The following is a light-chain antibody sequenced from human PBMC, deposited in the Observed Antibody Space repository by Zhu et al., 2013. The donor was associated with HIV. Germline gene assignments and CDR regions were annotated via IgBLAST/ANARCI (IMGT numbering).Light chain of an antibody. J-gene: IGLJ2*01. CDR1: SSNIGAGYA. Sequence: QSVLTQPPSMSGAPGQRVTISCTGSSSNIGAGYAVHWYQRLPRAAPKLLIYENNNRPSGVPDRFSGSKSDTSASLAITGLQAEDDADYYCSSYTSSNTILFGGGTKLTVL. CDR2: ENN. V-gene: IGLV1-40*01. CDR3: SSYTSSNTIL.